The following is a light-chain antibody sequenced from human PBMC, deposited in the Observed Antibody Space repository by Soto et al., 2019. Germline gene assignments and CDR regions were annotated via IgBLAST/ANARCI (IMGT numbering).Light chain of an antibody. J-gene: IGKJ1*01. Sequence: EILMSHSPATLSFTPVERATLSFSASQTVSSNLAWYQQKLGQVPRLLIYGASTRATGIPDRFSGSGSGTEFTLTISSLQSEDFAVYYCQQYNNWPTWTFGQGTKVDIK. CDR1: QTVSSN. V-gene: IGKV3-15*01. CDR3: QQYNNWPTWT. CDR2: GAS.